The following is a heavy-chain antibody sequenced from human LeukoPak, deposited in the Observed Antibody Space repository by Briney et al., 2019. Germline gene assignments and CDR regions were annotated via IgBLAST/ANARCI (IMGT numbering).Heavy chain of an antibody. V-gene: IGHV1-2*02. CDR2: IEPKSGGT. CDR1: GYTFSGYY. J-gene: IGHJ4*02. CDR3: AREMGGYDPFDY. Sequence: ASVKVSCKASGYTFSGYYMHWVRQAPGQGLEWMGWIEPKSGGTNYAQNFQGRVTMTRDTSNSTAYMELSRLRSEDTAVYYCAREMGGYDPFDYWGQGTLVTVSS. D-gene: IGHD5-12*01.